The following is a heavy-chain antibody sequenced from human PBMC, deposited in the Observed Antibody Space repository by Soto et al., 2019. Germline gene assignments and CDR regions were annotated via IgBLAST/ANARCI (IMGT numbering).Heavy chain of an antibody. CDR1: GFTFSSYD. V-gene: IGHV3-13*01. CDR2: IGTAGDT. J-gene: IGHJ4*02. D-gene: IGHD3-10*01. CDR3: AAGFDYYGSGKVASLFDY. Sequence: EVQLVESGGGLVQPGGSLRLSCAASGFTFSSYDMHWVRQATGKGLEWVSAIGTAGDTYYPGSVKGRFTISRENAKNSLYLQMNSLRAEDTAVYYCAAGFDYYGSGKVASLFDYWGQGTLVTVSS.